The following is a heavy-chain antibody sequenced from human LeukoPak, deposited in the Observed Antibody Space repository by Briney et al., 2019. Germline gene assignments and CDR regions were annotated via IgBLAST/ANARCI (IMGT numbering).Heavy chain of an antibody. CDR3: ASPSHCSGGSCYYYYGMDV. CDR1: GYTFTNYD. D-gene: IGHD2-15*01. Sequence: GASVKVSCKASGYTFTNYDINWVRQATGQGLEWMGWMNPNSGNTGYAQRFQGRVTMTRDTSTGTAYMDLSSLTSEDTAVYYCASPSHCSGGSCYYYYGMDVWGQGTTVTVSS. CDR2: MNPNSGNT. V-gene: IGHV1-8*01. J-gene: IGHJ6*02.